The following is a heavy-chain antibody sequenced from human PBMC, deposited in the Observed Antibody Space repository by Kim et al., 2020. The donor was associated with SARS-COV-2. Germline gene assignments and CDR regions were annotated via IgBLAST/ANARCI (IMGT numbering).Heavy chain of an antibody. CDR1: GFTFSSYA. D-gene: IGHD6-13*01. CDR3: AKGERQQPGRFDY. V-gene: IGHV3-23*03. CDR2: MYSGGSST. J-gene: IGHJ4*02. Sequence: GGSLRLSCAASGFTFSSYAMSWVRQAPGKGMGWVSVMYSGGSSTYYADSVKGRFTIFRDNSKNTLYLQMNSLRAEDTAVYYCAKGERQQPGRFDYWGQGTLVTVSS.